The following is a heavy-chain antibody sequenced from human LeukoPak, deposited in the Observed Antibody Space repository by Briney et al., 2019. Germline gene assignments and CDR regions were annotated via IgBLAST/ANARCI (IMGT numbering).Heavy chain of an antibody. CDR3: ASYIVGATYYFDY. Sequence: GASVKVSCKASGDTFSSYAISWVRQAPGQGLEWMGRIIPILGIANYAQKFQGRVTITADKSTSTAYMELSSLRSEDTAVYYCASYIVGATYYFDYWGQGTLVTVSS. V-gene: IGHV1-69*04. D-gene: IGHD1-26*01. CDR1: GDTFSSYA. J-gene: IGHJ4*02. CDR2: IIPILGIA.